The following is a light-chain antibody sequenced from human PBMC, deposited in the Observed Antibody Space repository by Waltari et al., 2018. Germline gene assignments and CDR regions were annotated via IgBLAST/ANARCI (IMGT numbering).Light chain of an antibody. CDR2: SNN. Sequence: QSVLTQPPSASGTPGQRVTISCSGSSSNIGSNTVTWYQQFPGTAPGLLIYSNNQRPSGVPDRFSGSKSCTSASLAINGLQSEDEADYYCAAWDDSLNGWVFGGGTKLTVL. CDR1: SSNIGSNT. V-gene: IGLV1-44*01. CDR3: AAWDDSLNGWV. J-gene: IGLJ3*02.